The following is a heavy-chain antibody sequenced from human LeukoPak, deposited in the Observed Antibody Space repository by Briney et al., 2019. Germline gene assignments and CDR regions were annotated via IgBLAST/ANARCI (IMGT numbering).Heavy chain of an antibody. J-gene: IGHJ4*02. D-gene: IGHD2-21*01. CDR2: INPSGGTT. Sequence: ASVKVSCKASGYTFTTYYIHWVRQAPGQGLEWMGIINPSGGTTNYAQKFQGRVTMIRDTSTSTVYMELSSLTSEDTAVYYCARGAYGGAHWGQGTLVTVSS. CDR1: GYTFTTYY. CDR3: ARGAYGGAH. V-gene: IGHV1-46*01.